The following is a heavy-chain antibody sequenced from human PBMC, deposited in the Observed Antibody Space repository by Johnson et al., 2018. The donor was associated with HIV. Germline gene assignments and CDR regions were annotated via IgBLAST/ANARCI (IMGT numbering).Heavy chain of an antibody. Sequence: QVQLVESGGGLVQPGGSLRLSCAASGFTFSSYAMHWVRQAPGKGLEWVAVISYDGTNKYYADSVKGRFTISRDNSKNTLYLQMNSLRAEDTAVYYCAKGGYSGSPWGDAFDIWGQGTMVTVSS. CDR1: GFTFSSYA. J-gene: IGHJ3*02. D-gene: IGHD1-26*01. V-gene: IGHV3-30-3*01. CDR2: ISYDGTNK. CDR3: AKGGYSGSPWGDAFDI.